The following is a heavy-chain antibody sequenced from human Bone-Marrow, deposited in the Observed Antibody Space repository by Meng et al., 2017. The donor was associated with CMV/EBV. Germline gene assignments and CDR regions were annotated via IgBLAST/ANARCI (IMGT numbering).Heavy chain of an antibody. CDR2: INPNSGGT. J-gene: IGHJ4*02. Sequence: ASVKVSCKASGYTFTGYYMHWVRQAPGQGLEWMGWINPNSGGTKYAQKFQGRVTMTRDTSISTAYMELSRLRSDDTAVYYCARAGGYCSSTSCYTPDYWGQGTLVTVSS. CDR3: ARAGGYCSSTSCYTPDY. CDR1: GYTFTGYY. D-gene: IGHD2-2*02. V-gene: IGHV1-2*02.